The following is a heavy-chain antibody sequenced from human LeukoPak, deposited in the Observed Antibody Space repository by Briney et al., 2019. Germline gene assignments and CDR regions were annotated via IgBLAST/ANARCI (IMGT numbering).Heavy chain of an antibody. J-gene: IGHJ4*02. Sequence: GGSLRLSCAASGFTVSSNYMSWVRQAPGKGLEWVSVIYSGGSTYYADSVKGRFTISRDNSKNTLYLQMGSLRAEDMAVYYCAREGRDYGDYDPRTYYFDYWGQGTLVTVSS. CDR2: IYSGGST. V-gene: IGHV3-53*05. CDR1: GFTVSSNY. D-gene: IGHD4-17*01. CDR3: AREGRDYGDYDPRTYYFDY.